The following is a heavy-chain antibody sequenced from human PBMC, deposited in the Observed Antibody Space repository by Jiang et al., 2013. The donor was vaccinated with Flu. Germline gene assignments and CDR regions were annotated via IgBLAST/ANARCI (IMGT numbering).Heavy chain of an antibody. CDR3: ARSKAGAYITGTYYFDY. Sequence: SGGSISSYYWSWIRQPPGKGLEWIGYIYYSGSTNYNPSLKSRVTISVDTSKNQFSLKLSSVTAADTAVYYCARSKAGAYITGTYYFDYWGQGTLVTVSS. CDR2: IYYSGST. J-gene: IGHJ4*02. CDR1: GGSISSYY. D-gene: IGHD1-7*01. V-gene: IGHV4-59*01.